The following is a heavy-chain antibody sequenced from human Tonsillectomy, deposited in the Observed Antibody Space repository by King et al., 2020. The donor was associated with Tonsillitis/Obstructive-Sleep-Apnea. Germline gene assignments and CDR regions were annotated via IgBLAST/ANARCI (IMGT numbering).Heavy chain of an antibody. CDR1: GGSISSYY. CDR3: ARMGMTRFEYGSSFHYYYYAMDV. J-gene: IGHJ6*04. V-gene: IGHV4-59*01. D-gene: IGHD6-6*01. Sequence: VQMQESGPGLVKPSETLSLTCTVSGGSISSYYWSWIRQPPGKGLEWIGYIYYSGSTNYNPSLKSRVTISVDTSKNQFSLKLSSVTAADTAVYYCARMGMTRFEYGSSFHYYYYAMDVWGKGTTVTVSS. CDR2: IYYSGST.